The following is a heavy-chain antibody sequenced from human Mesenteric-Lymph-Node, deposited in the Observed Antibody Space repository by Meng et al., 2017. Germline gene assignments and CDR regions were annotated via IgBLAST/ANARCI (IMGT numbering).Heavy chain of an antibody. V-gene: IGHV1-2*02. CDR1: GYTFTGYY. D-gene: IGHD7-27*01. Sequence: ASVKVSCKASGYTFTGYYMHWVRQAPGQGLEWMGWINPNSGGTNYAQKFQGRVTMTRDTSISTAYMELSRLRSDDTAVYYCARDLLPSNWGEFYFDYWGQGTLVTVSS. CDR2: INPNSGGT. J-gene: IGHJ4*02. CDR3: ARDLLPSNWGEFYFDY.